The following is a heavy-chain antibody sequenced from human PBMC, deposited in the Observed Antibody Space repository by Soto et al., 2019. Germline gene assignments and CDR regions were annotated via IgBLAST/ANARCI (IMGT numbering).Heavy chain of an antibody. J-gene: IGHJ4*02. Sequence: EVQLLESGGGLVQPGGSLRLSCAASGITISNYPMSWVRQAPGKGLDWVSGISGSGDRTYYADSAKGRFTISKDISKNSLSLQLDSLGVEDTAVYFCVTDDGGYPSTAPLWGQGTLVTVSS. CDR3: VTDDGGYPSTAPL. CDR1: GITISNYP. D-gene: IGHD3-22*01. V-gene: IGHV3-23*01. CDR2: ISGSGDRT.